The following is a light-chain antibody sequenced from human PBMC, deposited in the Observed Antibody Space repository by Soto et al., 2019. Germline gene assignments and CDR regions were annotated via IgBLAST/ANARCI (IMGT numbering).Light chain of an antibody. CDR3: QQYGSSPRT. V-gene: IGKV3-20*01. CDR2: GAS. CDR1: QSVSSSY. Sequence: EIVLTQSPGNLSLSPGERATLSCRASQSVSSSYLAWYQQKPGQAPRLHIYGASSRATGIPDRFSGSRSGTDFTLTISRLEPEDFAVYYCQQYGSSPRTFGQGTKVDIK. J-gene: IGKJ1*01.